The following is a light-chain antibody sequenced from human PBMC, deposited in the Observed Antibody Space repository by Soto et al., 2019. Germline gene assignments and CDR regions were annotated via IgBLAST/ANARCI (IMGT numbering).Light chain of an antibody. J-gene: IGLJ1*01. CDR2: EGS. Sequence: QSALTQPASVSGSPGQATTISCTGTSSDVGSYNLVSWYQQHPGKAPKLMIYEGSKRPSGVSNRLSGSKSGNTASLTISGLQAEDEADYYCCSYAGSSTYVFGTGTKVTVL. CDR1: SSDVGSYNL. CDR3: CSYAGSSTYV. V-gene: IGLV2-23*01.